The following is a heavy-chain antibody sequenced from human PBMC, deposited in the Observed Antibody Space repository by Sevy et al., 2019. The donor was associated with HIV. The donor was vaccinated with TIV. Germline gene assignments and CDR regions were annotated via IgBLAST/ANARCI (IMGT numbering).Heavy chain of an antibody. V-gene: IGHV3-7*01. CDR2: IKEDGSKK. CDR1: GFSFSKYW. Sequence: GGSLRLSCAASGFSFSKYWMSWVRQAPGKGLEWVANIKEDGSKKNYLESVKGRLTISRDNAKNLLYLQMNNLRADDTAVYYCARDPDILSGYPSHYFDYWGQGTLVTVSS. D-gene: IGHD3-9*01. CDR3: ARDPDILSGYPSHYFDY. J-gene: IGHJ4*02.